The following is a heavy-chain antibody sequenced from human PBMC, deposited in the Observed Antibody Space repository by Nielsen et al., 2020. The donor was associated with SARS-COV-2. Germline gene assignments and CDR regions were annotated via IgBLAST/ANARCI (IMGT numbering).Heavy chain of an antibody. D-gene: IGHD1-26*01. CDR2: IDPSDSYA. Sequence: GGSLRLSCKGSGSSFTNYWITWVRQMPGKGLEWMGRIDPSDSYADYSPSFQGHVTISADKSISTAYLRWSSLKASDSAMYYCARLDSGSYLYYFDYWGQGSLVTVSS. CDR3: ARLDSGSYLYYFDY. V-gene: IGHV5-10-1*01. CDR1: GSSFTNYW. J-gene: IGHJ4*02.